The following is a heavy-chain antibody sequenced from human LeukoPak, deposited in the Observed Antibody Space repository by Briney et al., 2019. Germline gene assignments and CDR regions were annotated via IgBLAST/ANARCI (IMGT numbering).Heavy chain of an antibody. Sequence: SETLSLTCAVSGGSISSGGYSWSWIRQPPGKGLEWIGHIYHSGSTYYNPSLKSRVTISVDRSKNQFSLKLSSVTAADTAVYYCARAATRYYYDSSGYPWWFDYWGQGTLVTVSS. CDR3: ARAATRYYYDSSGYPWWFDY. V-gene: IGHV4-30-2*01. J-gene: IGHJ4*02. CDR2: IYHSGST. CDR1: GGSISSGGYS. D-gene: IGHD3-22*01.